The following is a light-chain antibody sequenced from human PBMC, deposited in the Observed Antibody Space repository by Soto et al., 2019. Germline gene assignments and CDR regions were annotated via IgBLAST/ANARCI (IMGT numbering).Light chain of an antibody. Sequence: IVITQSPATLSVSPGERATLSCRASRGISSNLAWYQQKPGQAPRLLIYDASTRATGIPARFSGSGSGTEFTLTISRLEPEDFAVYYCQQYGSSPRTFGQGTKVDIK. J-gene: IGKJ1*01. CDR2: DAS. CDR1: RGISSN. V-gene: IGKV3-15*01. CDR3: QQYGSSPRT.